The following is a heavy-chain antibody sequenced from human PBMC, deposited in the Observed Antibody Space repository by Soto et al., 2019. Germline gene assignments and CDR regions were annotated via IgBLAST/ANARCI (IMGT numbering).Heavy chain of an antibody. V-gene: IGHV3-48*03. J-gene: IGHJ4*02. Sequence: EVQLVESGGGLVQPGGSLRLSCAASGFTFSSYEMNWVRQAPGKGLEWVSYISSSGSTIYYADSVKGRFTISRDNAKNSLYLQMNSPRAEDTAIYYCARTVHINRHPYGSGSYYIKDYWAQGTLVTVSA. CDR1: GFTFSSYE. CDR2: ISSSGSTI. CDR3: ARTVHINRHPYGSGSYYIKDY. D-gene: IGHD3-10*01.